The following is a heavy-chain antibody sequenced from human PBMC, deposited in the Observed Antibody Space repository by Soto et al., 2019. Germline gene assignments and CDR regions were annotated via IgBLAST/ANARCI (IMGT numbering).Heavy chain of an antibody. CDR1: GYSISSGYY. V-gene: IGHV4-38-2*02. J-gene: IGHJ4*02. D-gene: IGHD3-22*01. Sequence: PSETLSLTCAVSGYSISSGYYWGWIRQPPGKGLEWIGSIYHSGSTYYNPSLKSRVTISVDTSKNQFSLKLSSVTAADTAVYYCAREANYDSSGYWDYWGQGTLVTVSS. CDR2: IYHSGST. CDR3: AREANYDSSGYWDY.